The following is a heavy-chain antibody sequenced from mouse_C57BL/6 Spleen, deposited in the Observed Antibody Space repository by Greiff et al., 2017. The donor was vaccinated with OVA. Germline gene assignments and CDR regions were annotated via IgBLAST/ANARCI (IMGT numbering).Heavy chain of an antibody. J-gene: IGHJ2*01. D-gene: IGHD2-3*01. V-gene: IGHV3-6*01. CDR3: ARDTDGYYGFDY. CDR1: GYSITSGYY. Sequence: VQLQQSGPGLVKPSQSLSLTCSVTGYSITSGYYWNWIRQFPGNKLEWMGYISYDGSNNYNPSLKNRISITRDTSKNQFFLKLNSVTTEDTATYYCARDTDGYYGFDYWGQGTTLTVSS. CDR2: ISYDGSN.